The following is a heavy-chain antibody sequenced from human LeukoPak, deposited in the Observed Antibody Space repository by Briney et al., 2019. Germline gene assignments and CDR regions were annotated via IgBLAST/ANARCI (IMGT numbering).Heavy chain of an antibody. CDR3: AKSRIVGAHCLDY. CDR1: GYTFTGYY. D-gene: IGHD1-26*01. J-gene: IGHJ4*02. CDR2: INPNSGGT. Sequence: VASVKVSCKASGYTFTGYYMHWVRQPPAPGLEWMGWINPNSGGTNYAQKFQGRVTMTRDTSISTAYMELSRLRSDDTAVYYCAKSRIVGAHCLDYWGQGTLVTVSS. V-gene: IGHV1-2*02.